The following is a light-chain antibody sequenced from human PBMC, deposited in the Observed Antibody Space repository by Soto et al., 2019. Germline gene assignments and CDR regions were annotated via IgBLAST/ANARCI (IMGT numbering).Light chain of an antibody. J-gene: IGLJ1*01. V-gene: IGLV1-40*01. CDR1: SSNIGAGYE. CDR2: ANN. Sequence: QSVLTQPPSVSEAPGQRVTISFTGSSSNIGAGYEATRYQQDPGTAPKLLIYANNNRPSGVPDRFSGSKSGTSTSLAITGLQAEDEAEYYCQSYDSGLSGYVFGTGTKLTVL. CDR3: QSYDSGLSGYV.